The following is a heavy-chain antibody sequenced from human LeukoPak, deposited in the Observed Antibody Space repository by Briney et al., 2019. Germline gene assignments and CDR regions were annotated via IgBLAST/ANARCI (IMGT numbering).Heavy chain of an antibody. Sequence: PGGSLRLSCAASGLTFSGYDMHWVRQAPGKGLEWVAVISYDGSNKYYADSVKGRFTISRDNSKNTLYLQMNSLRAEDTAVYYCAREVTAIDYWGQGTLVTVSS. V-gene: IGHV3-30*03. CDR3: AREVTAIDY. J-gene: IGHJ4*02. CDR1: GLTFSGYD. D-gene: IGHD1-14*01. CDR2: ISYDGSNK.